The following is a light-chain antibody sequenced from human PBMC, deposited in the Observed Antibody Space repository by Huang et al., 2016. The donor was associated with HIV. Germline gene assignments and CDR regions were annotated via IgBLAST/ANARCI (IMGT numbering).Light chain of an antibody. V-gene: IGKV3-20*01. CDR3: QQYVSAPLT. Sequence: EIVLTQSPGTLSLSPGERAALSCRASQNITSNFLAWYQQKPGQAPRLLIYGASSRALGIPDRFSGSGSGTDFTLIITRLGPQDSAVYYCQQYVSAPLTFGGGTGVEI. CDR2: GAS. J-gene: IGKJ4*01. CDR1: QNITSNF.